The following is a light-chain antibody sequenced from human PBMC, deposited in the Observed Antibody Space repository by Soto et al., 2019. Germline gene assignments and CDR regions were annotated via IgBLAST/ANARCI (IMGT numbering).Light chain of an antibody. V-gene: IGLV2-8*01. CDR3: SSYAGSNKLV. J-gene: IGLJ2*01. CDR1: SRDVGGYNY. CDR2: EVS. Sequence: QSALTQPPSASGSPGQSVTISCTGTSRDVGGYNYVSWYQQHPGKAPKLMIYEVSKRPSGVPDRFSGSKSGNTASLTVSGLQAEDEADYYCSSYAGSNKLVFGGGAKLPVL.